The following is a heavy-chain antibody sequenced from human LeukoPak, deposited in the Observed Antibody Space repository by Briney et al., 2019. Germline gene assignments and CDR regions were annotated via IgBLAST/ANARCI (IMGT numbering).Heavy chain of an antibody. J-gene: IGHJ4*02. CDR2: ISASGGET. CDR1: GLTFSSYS. Sequence: GGSLRLSCVVSGLTFSSYSMTWVRQAPGKGLEWVSGISASGGETWYPDSVKGRFTISRDNSKNTLFLQMNSLRVEYTAIYYCAKDTAGPEYWGQGTLVTVSS. CDR3: AKDTAGPEY. V-gene: IGHV3-23*01. D-gene: IGHD6-13*01.